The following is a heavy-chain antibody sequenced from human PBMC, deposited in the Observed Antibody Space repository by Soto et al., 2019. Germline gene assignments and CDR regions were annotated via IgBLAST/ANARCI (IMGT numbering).Heavy chain of an antibody. CDR1: GFTFSSYE. CDR2: ISSTGSTK. D-gene: IGHD3-16*01. CDR3: ARDRPYDYVWGSYVR. V-gene: IGHV3-48*03. Sequence: PVGSLRLSCSASGFTFSSYEMNWVRQAPGKGLEWISYISSTGSTKYYADSVKGRFTISRDNAKSSLYLQMNSLRVEDTAVYYCARDRPYDYVWGSYVRWGQGTLVTVSS. J-gene: IGHJ4*02.